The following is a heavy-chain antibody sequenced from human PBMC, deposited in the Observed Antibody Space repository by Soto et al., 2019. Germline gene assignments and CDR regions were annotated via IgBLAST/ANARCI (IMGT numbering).Heavy chain of an antibody. CDR1: CYTFAAYW. Sequence: PGESLKISCKGLCYTFAAYWIGWVRPMPGKGLEWMGVINPRDSHVLYSPPFEGQVTISANKSTNTAFLLWRSLKASDTAMYYCARRDYTRDIWYHRYDIWGQGTMVTVSS. J-gene: IGHJ3*02. CDR3: ARRDYTRDIWYHRYDI. D-gene: IGHD3-3*01. CDR2: INPRDSHV. V-gene: IGHV5-51*01.